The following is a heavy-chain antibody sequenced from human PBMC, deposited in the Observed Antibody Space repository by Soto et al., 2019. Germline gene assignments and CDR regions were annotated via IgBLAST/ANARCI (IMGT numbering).Heavy chain of an antibody. V-gene: IGHV3-9*01. Sequence: GGSLRLSCAASGFTFDDYAMHWVRQAPGKGLEWVSGISWNSGSIGYADSVKGRFTISRDNAKNSLYLQMNSLRAEDTALYYCAKENVGATAYYYYGMDVWGQGTTVTVSS. D-gene: IGHD1-26*01. CDR3: AKENVGATAYYYYGMDV. J-gene: IGHJ6*02. CDR2: ISWNSGSI. CDR1: GFTFDDYA.